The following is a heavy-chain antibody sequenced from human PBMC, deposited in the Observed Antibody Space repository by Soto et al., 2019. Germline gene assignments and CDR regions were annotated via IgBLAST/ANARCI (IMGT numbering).Heavy chain of an antibody. D-gene: IGHD2-2*01. V-gene: IGHV3-49*04. CDR3: TRDCSSTSCIRPAYYYGMDV. J-gene: IGHJ6*02. CDR2: IRSKAYGGTT. CDR1: GFTFGDYA. Sequence: GGSLRLSCTASGFTFGDYAMSWVRQAPGKGLEWVGFIRSKAYGGTTEYAASVKGRFTISRDDSKSIAYLQMNSLKTEDTAVYYCTRDCSSTSCIRPAYYYGMDVWGQGTTVTVSS.